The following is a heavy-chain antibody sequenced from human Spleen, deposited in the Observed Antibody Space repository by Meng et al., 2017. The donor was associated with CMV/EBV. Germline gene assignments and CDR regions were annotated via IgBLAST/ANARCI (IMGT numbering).Heavy chain of an antibody. V-gene: IGHV4-39*07. D-gene: IGHD2-8*01. Sequence: QLQLQESGPGLGKPSETLSLTCTVSGGSISSSSYYWGWIRQPPGKGLEWIGSIYYSGSTYYNPSLKSRVTISVDTSKNQFSLKLSSVTAADTAVYYCARTKWSLYFDYWGQGTLVTVSS. CDR1: GGSISSSSYY. CDR2: IYYSGST. J-gene: IGHJ4*02. CDR3: ARTKWSLYFDY.